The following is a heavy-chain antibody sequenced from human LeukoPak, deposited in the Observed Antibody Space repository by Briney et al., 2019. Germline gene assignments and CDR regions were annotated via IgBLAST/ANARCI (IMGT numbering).Heavy chain of an antibody. J-gene: IGHJ4*02. CDR1: GFTFSRYD. Sequence: GGSLRLSCAASGFTFSRYDMHWVRHPTGKGLEWVSAIGHAGDTYYPDSVKGRFTISRENARDSLYLHMNSLRAGDTAVYYCGRATLSGAVDFWGQGTLVTVSS. CDR2: IGHAGDT. V-gene: IGHV3-13*01. CDR3: GRATLSGAVDF. D-gene: IGHD2/OR15-2a*01.